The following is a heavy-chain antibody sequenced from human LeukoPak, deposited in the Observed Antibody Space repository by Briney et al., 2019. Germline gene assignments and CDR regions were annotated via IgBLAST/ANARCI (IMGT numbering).Heavy chain of an antibody. CDR3: ARAVPVYCSRSTCYGDRDAFDI. Sequence: ASETLSLTCAVSGGSISSGGYSWRWIRQPPGKGLEWIGYIYHSGSTNYNPSLKSRVTISVDRSKNQFSLKLSSVTAADTAVYYCARAVPVYCSRSTCYGDRDAFDIWGQGTMVTVSS. CDR1: GGSISSGGYS. CDR2: IYHSGST. J-gene: IGHJ3*02. D-gene: IGHD2-2*01. V-gene: IGHV4-30-2*01.